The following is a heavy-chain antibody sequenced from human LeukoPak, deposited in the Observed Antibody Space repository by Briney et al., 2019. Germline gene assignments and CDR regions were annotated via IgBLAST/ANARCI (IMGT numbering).Heavy chain of an antibody. V-gene: IGHV3-23*01. D-gene: IGHD6-19*01. CDR3: GKGRVSE. CDR1: GFPFNTQD. CDR2: IHADGVGT. J-gene: IGHJ4*02. Sequence: GGSLRLSCAASGFPFNTQDMRWVRQAPGKGLEWVSSIHADGVGTFYAGSVRGRFTICTDNSKNTLALQMNSMRVEDTAVYYCGKGRVSEWGQGTLVTVSS.